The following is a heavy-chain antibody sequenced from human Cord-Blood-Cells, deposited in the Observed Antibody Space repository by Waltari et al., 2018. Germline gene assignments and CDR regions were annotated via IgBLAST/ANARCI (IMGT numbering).Heavy chain of an antibody. D-gene: IGHD2-21*01. CDR1: GYSLSRGYY. CDR3: ARDSEAYCGGDGYDSSFDY. J-gene: IGHJ4*02. V-gene: IGHV4-38-2*02. CDR2: IYHSGST. Sequence: QVQLQESGPGLVKPSETLSLTCTVSGYSLSRGYYWGWIRQPPGKGLEWIGSIYHSGSTDYNQSLKSRVTISVDTSKNQLSLKLSSVTAADTAVYYCARDSEAYCGGDGYDSSFDYWGQGTLVTVSS.